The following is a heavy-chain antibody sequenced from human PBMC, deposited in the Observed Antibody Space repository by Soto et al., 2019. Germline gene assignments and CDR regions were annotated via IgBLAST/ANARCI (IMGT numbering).Heavy chain of an antibody. CDR1: GGTFSSYA. D-gene: IGHD3-22*01. Sequence: GASVKVSCKASGGTFSSYAISWVRQAPGQGLEWMGGIIPIFGTANYAQKFQGRVAITADESTSTAYMELSSLRSEDTAVYYCASGYYDGSGSWWGQGTLVTVSS. CDR2: IIPIFGTA. CDR3: ASGYYDGSGSW. V-gene: IGHV1-69*13. J-gene: IGHJ4*02.